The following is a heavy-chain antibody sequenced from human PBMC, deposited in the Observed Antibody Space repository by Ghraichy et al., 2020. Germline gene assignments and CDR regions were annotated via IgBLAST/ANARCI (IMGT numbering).Heavy chain of an antibody. CDR2: IDPRGKT. Sequence: SETLSLTCSVSGDSISSSYWSWIRQPAGKGLEWIGRIDPRGKTNNNPSLNSRVTLSLDTSKPHFYLRLNSVTAADTAVYYCTRDGSKGARGDAFDIWGQGTMVTVSS. CDR3: TRDGSKGARGDAFDI. CDR1: GDSISSSY. J-gene: IGHJ3*02. D-gene: IGHD4/OR15-4a*01. V-gene: IGHV4-4*07.